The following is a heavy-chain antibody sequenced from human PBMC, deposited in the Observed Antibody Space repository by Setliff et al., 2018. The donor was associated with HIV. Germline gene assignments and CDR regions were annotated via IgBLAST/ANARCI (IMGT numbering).Heavy chain of an antibody. CDR1: GFTFSSYA. V-gene: IGHV3-23*01. Sequence: GGSLRLSCAASGFTFSSYAMSWVRQAPGKGLEWVSAISGSGGEIMFYADSVKGRFTISRDNSKNTLYLQMISLRADDTAVYYCAKRDYDFGTYITHYWNGMDVWGQGTTVTVSS. D-gene: IGHD3-22*01. J-gene: IGHJ6*02. CDR2: ISGSGGEIM. CDR3: AKRDYDFGTYITHYWNGMDV.